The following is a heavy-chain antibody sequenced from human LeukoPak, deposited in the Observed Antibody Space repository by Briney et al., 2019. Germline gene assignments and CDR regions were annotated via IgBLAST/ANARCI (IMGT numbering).Heavy chain of an antibody. J-gene: IGHJ4*02. D-gene: IGHD5-12*01. CDR1: GFTFSSYA. V-gene: IGHV3-48*04. CDR3: ARGHSGYDY. Sequence: PGGSLRLSCAASGFTFSSYAMSWVRQAPGKGLEWVSYISSSSSTIYYVDSVKGRFTISRDDAKNSLYLQMNSLRAEDTAVYYCARGHSGYDYWGQGTLVTVSS. CDR2: ISSSSSTI.